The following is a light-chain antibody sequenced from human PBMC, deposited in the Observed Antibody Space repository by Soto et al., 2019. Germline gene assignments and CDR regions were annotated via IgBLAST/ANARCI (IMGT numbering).Light chain of an antibody. V-gene: IGKV1-9*01. CDR1: QDISSS. CDR2: AAS. Sequence: IQLTQSPSSLSASVGDRVTITCRASQDISSSLGWYQQKPGKAPQLLLYAASILQSGGPSRCSGSGFGTEFTLTISSLQAEDFASDFCQQLRSYPSTFGGGTKVDIK. CDR3: QQLRSYPST. J-gene: IGKJ4*01.